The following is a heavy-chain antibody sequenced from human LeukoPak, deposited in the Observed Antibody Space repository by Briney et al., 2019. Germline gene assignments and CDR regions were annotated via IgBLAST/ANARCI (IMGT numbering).Heavy chain of an antibody. CDR3: ARDLSITSRKSIVGY. Sequence: GGSLRLSCEASGFTFSGYWMHWVRQVPGKGLVGVSRINSDGTSTIYADSVKGRFTTSRDNAKNTLYLQMNTLRAEDTGVYYCARDLSITSRKSIVGYWGQGTLVTVPS. J-gene: IGHJ4*02. CDR1: GFTFSGYW. D-gene: IGHD1-20*01. V-gene: IGHV3-74*01. CDR2: INSDGTST.